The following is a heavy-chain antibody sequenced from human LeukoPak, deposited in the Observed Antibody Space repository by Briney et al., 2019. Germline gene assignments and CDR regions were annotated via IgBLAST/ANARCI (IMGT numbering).Heavy chain of an antibody. CDR1: GFTFSSYG. CDR2: IRYDGSNK. CDR3: AKDALAGEGSYYDSSGYYW. Sequence: PGGSLRLSCAASGFTFSSYGMHWVRQAPGKGLEWVAFIRYDGSNKYYADSVKGRFTISRDNSKSTLYVQMNSLRAEDTAVYYCAKDALAGEGSYYDSSGYYWWGQGTLVTVSS. D-gene: IGHD3-22*01. J-gene: IGHJ4*02. V-gene: IGHV3-30*02.